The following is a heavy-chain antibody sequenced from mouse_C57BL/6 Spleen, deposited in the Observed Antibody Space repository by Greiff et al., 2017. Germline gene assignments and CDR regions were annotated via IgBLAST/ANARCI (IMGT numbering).Heavy chain of an antibody. V-gene: IGHV1-82*01. CDR2: IYPGDGDT. CDR1: GYAFSSSW. J-gene: IGHJ2*01. CDR3: ARRGGTDYFDY. D-gene: IGHD4-1*01. Sequence: VQLQQSGPELVKPGASVKISCKASGYAFSSSWMNWVKQRPGKGLEWIGRIYPGDGDTNYNGKFKGKATLTADKSSSTAYMQLSSLTSEDSAVYFCARRGGTDYFDYWGQGTTLTVSS.